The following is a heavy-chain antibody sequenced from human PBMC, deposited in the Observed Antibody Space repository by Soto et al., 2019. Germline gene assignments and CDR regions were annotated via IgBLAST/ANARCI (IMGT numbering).Heavy chain of an antibody. D-gene: IGHD2-15*01. Sequence: SETLSLTCTVSGGSISSGDYYWSWIRQPPGKGLEWIGYIYYSGSTYYNPSLKSRVTISVDTSKNQFSLKLSSVTAADTAVYYCARAGVVVAAPHYNWFDPWGQGTLVTVSS. V-gene: IGHV4-30-4*01. CDR1: GGSISSGDYY. CDR3: ARAGVVVAAPHYNWFDP. J-gene: IGHJ5*02. CDR2: IYYSGST.